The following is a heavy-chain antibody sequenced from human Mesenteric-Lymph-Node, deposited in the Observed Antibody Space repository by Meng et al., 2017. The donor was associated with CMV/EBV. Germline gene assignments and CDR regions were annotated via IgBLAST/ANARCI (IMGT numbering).Heavy chain of an antibody. V-gene: IGHV1-69*01. Sequence: SGGSFTRYAITWVRQAPGQGLEWMGGVIPVFGTPNYAQRFQGRLTITADDSTSTAYMELSSLTSEDTAVYYCARRNYDILTGAFDYWGQGTLVTVSS. CDR2: VIPVFGTP. J-gene: IGHJ4*02. CDR1: GGSFTRYA. CDR3: ARRNYDILTGAFDY. D-gene: IGHD3-9*01.